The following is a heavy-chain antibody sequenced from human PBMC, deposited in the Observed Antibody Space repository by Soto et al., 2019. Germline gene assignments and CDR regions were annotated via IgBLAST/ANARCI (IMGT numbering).Heavy chain of an antibody. CDR3: AKGDNLGPKTGYAFDP. V-gene: IGHV6-1*01. Sequence: TSETLSLTCAISGDSASSNTASWNWIRQSPSRGLEWLGRTYFRSKWYNDYAVSVKSRIIINPDTSNNQFSLQLNSVTPEDTAVYFCAKGDNLGPKTGYAFDPWGQGIMVTVSS. D-gene: IGHD5-12*01. CDR2: TYFRSKWYN. J-gene: IGHJ5*02. CDR1: GDSASSNTAS.